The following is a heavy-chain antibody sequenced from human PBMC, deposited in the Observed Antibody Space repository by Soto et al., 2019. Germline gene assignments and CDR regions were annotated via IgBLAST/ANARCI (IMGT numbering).Heavy chain of an antibody. CDR3: ARPSDVGLASSFEY. CDR1: GFSFTTYW. V-gene: IGHV5-51*01. CDR2: IYPGDSNT. J-gene: IGHJ4*02. Sequence: GESLKISCKGSGFSFTTYWIAWVRQMPGKGLEWMGIIYPGDSNTRYSPSFEGQVTMSADKSISTAYLQWSSLRASDTAIYFCARPSDVGLASSFEYWGQGTQVTVSS.